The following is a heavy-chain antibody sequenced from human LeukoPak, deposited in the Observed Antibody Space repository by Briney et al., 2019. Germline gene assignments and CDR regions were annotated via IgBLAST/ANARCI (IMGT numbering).Heavy chain of an antibody. Sequence: ASVNVSCKASGYTFTSYYMLWVRQAPGQGLEWMGIINPSGGSTIYAQKFQGRITMTRDTSTSTVYMELSSLRSEDTAVYYCARSKTIFGVVMPGDPFSGSRDWGQGTLVAVSS. J-gene: IGHJ4*02. V-gene: IGHV1-46*01. CDR3: ARSKTIFGVVMPGDPFSGSRD. CDR1: GYTFTSYY. CDR2: INPSGGST. D-gene: IGHD3-3*01.